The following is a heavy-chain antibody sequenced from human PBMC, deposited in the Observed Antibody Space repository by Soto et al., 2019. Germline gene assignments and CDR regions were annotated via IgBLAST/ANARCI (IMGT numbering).Heavy chain of an antibody. D-gene: IGHD2-15*01. Sequence: EVQLVESGGGLVQPGGSLRLSCAASGFTFSDYWMHWVRQAPGKGLVWVSRVKYDGGITTYGDSVKGRFTISRDNAKNSLYLQMNSLRAEDTAVYYCARGGRSGDYWGQGTLVTVSS. CDR3: ARGGRSGDY. CDR2: VKYDGGIT. CDR1: GFTFSDYW. J-gene: IGHJ4*02. V-gene: IGHV3-74*03.